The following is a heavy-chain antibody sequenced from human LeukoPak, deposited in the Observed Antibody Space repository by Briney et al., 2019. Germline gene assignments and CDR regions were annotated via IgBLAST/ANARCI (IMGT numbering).Heavy chain of an antibody. CDR3: ARGMDWTTRYFQH. V-gene: IGHV1-8*03. D-gene: IGHD1-1*01. CDR2: MNPNSGDT. CDR1: GYTFTSYD. Sequence: GASVKVSCKASGYTFTSYDINWVRQATGQGLEWMGWMNPNSGDTGYAQKFQGRVTITRNTSISTAYMELSSLRSEDTAVYYCARGMDWTTRYFQHWGQGTLVTVSS. J-gene: IGHJ1*01.